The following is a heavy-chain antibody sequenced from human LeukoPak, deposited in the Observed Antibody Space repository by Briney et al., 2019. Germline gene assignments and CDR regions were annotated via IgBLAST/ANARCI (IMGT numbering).Heavy chain of an antibody. Sequence: ASVKVSCKASGYTFTSYDINWMRQATGQGLEWMGWMNPNSGNTGYAQKFQGRVTMTRNTSIGTAYMELSSLRSADTAVYYCQIAAAGPYYYGMDVWGQGTTVTVS. CDR3: QIAAAGPYYYGMDV. J-gene: IGHJ6*02. CDR2: MNPNSGNT. D-gene: IGHD6-13*01. CDR1: GYTFTSYD. V-gene: IGHV1-8*01.